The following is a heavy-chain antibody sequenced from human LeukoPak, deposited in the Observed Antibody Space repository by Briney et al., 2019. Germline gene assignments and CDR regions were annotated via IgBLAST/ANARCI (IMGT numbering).Heavy chain of an antibody. CDR3: AKGPYSSGWYYFDY. CDR1: GFTFSSYA. J-gene: IGHJ4*02. D-gene: IGHD6-19*01. Sequence: PGGSLRLSCAASGFTFSSYAMSWVRQAPGKGLEWVSAISGSGGSTYYADSVKGRFTISRDNSKNTLYLQMNSLRAEDTAAYYCAKGPYSSGWYYFDYWGQGTLVTVSS. CDR2: ISGSGGST. V-gene: IGHV3-23*01.